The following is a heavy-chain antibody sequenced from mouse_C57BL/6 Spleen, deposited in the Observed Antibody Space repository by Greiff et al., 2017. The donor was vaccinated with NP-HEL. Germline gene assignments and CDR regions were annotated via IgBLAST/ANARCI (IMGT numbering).Heavy chain of an antibody. V-gene: IGHV1-54*01. CDR2: INPGSGGP. D-gene: IGHD3-1*01. CDR3: ARGGLYAGFDY. J-gene: IGHJ2*01. CDR1: GYAFTNYL. Sequence: QVQLQQSGAELVRPGTSVKVSCKASGYAFTNYLIEWVKQRPGQGLEWIGVINPGSGGPNYNEKFKGKATLTADKSSSTAYMQLSSLTSEDSAVYFCARGGLYAGFDYWGQGTTLTVSS.